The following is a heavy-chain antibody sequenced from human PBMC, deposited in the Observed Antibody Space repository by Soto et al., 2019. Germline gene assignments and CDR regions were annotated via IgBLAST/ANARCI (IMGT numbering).Heavy chain of an antibody. J-gene: IGHJ6*02. CDR3: ARGVNYDWSLAFVDV. D-gene: IGHD3-9*01. V-gene: IGHV1-69*13. CDR2: IIPILRTA. CDR1: GGNFSSYA. Sequence: ASVKLSCKASGGNFSSYAISWVRQAPGQGLEWMGGIIPILRTANYAQKFQGRVAITADESTSTAYMELSSLRSEDTAVYDCARGVNYDWSLAFVDVWGQGTTVTVS.